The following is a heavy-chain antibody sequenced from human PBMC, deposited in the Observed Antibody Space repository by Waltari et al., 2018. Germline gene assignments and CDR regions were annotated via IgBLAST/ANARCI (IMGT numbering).Heavy chain of an antibody. CDR2: IIPIFGTA. CDR1: GGTFSSYA. Sequence: QVQLVQSGAEVKKPGSSVKVSCQASGGTFSSYALSWVRQAPGQGLEWMGGIIPIFGTANYAQKFQGRVTITADESTSTAYMELSSLRSEDTAVYYCARNSGSSSWLNDAFDIWGQGTMVTVSS. CDR3: ARNSGSSSWLNDAFDI. V-gene: IGHV1-69*13. J-gene: IGHJ3*02. D-gene: IGHD6-13*01.